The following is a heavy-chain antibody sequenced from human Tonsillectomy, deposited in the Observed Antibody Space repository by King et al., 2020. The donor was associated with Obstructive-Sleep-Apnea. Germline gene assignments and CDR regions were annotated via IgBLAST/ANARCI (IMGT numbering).Heavy chain of an antibody. CDR2: ISWDGGST. Sequence: VQLVESGGVVVQPGGSLRLSCAASGFTFDDYTMHWVRQAPGKGLEWVSLISWDGGSTYYADSVKGRFTISRDNSKNSLYLQMNSLRTEDTALYYCAKGSLGVAADTYYYYGMDVWGQGTTVTVSS. J-gene: IGHJ6*02. CDR1: GFTFDDYT. D-gene: IGHD2-15*01. CDR3: AKGSLGVAADTYYYYGMDV. V-gene: IGHV3-43*01.